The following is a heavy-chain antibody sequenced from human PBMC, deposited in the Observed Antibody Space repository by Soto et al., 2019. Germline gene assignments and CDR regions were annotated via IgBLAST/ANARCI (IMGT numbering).Heavy chain of an antibody. Sequence: GASVKVSYKPSGCTFRAYYLHWVRQAPGQGLEWMGWINPKSGGTLYAQKYQGRVTMTRDTSISTAYMELSRLRSDDTAVYYCARGGTFAYDTIGYSVCWGQGTLVTVSS. CDR2: INPKSGGT. CDR1: GCTFRAYY. D-gene: IGHD3-22*01. CDR3: ARGGTFAYDTIGYSVC. V-gene: IGHV1-2*02. J-gene: IGHJ4*02.